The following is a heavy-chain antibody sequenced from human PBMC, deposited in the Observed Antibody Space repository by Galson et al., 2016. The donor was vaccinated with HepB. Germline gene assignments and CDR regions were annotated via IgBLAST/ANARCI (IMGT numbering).Heavy chain of an antibody. Sequence: SLRLSCAASGFTFSSYAMSWVRQAPGKGLECVSGISGTTGSTYYADSVKGRFAISRDNSKNTLYLQMNSLRAEDTAVYYCAREGTNIAVAATAFDYWGQGTLVTVSS. CDR3: AREGTNIAVAATAFDY. J-gene: IGHJ4*02. V-gene: IGHV3-23*01. CDR2: ISGTTGST. D-gene: IGHD6-19*01. CDR1: GFTFSSYA.